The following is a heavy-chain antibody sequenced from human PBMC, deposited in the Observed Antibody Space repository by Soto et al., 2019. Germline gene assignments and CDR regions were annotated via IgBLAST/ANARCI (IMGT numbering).Heavy chain of an antibody. CDR3: ARGHYGLDL. Sequence: QVQLVESGGGLVKPVGSLRLPCAASGFTFSDRYMSWIRQAPGKGREWVSYIHTSRPTIYYAASVKGRFTISGDNAKNSLYLQMNSLRAEDTAVYSCARGHYGLDLWGQGTTVTVSS. CDR2: IHTSRPTI. J-gene: IGHJ6*02. CDR1: GFTFSDRY. V-gene: IGHV3-11*01.